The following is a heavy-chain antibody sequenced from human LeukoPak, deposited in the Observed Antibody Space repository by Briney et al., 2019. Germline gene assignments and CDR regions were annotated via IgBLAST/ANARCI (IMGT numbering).Heavy chain of an antibody. CDR2: IKEDGTET. CDR3: AKEGRSLQTY. V-gene: IGHV3-7*03. D-gene: IGHD5-24*01. Sequence: GGSLRFSYAASGFMFSSNWMSWVRLAPGKGLEWVANIKEDGTETYYVDSEKGRFTISRDNAKNSLYLQMNSLRVEDTAVYYCAKEGRSLQTYWGQGTLVTVSS. J-gene: IGHJ4*02. CDR1: GFMFSSNW.